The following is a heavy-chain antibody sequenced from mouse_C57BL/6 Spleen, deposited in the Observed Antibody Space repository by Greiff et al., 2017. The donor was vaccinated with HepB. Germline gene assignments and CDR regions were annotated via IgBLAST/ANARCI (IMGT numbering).Heavy chain of an antibody. J-gene: IGHJ4*01. CDR3: TTRARTYFSYAMDY. CDR2: IDPENGDT. V-gene: IGHV14-4*01. Sequence: EVQLQQSGAELVRPGASVKLSCTASGFNIKDDYMHWVKQRPEQGLEWIGWIDPENGDTEYASKFQGKATITADTSSNTAYLQLSSLTSEDTAVYYCTTRARTYFSYAMDYWGQGTSVTVSS. D-gene: IGHD3-3*01. CDR1: GFNIKDDY.